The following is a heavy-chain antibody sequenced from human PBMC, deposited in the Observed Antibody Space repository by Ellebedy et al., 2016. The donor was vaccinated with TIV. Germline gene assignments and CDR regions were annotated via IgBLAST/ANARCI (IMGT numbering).Heavy chain of an antibody. Sequence: GGSLRLXXAASGFTFSSYWMSWVRQAPGKGLEWVANIKQDGSEKYYVDSVKGRFTISRDNAKNSLYLQMNSLRAEDTAVYYCAREGSYDSSGYYLGWGDYYYYMDVWGKGTTVTVSS. CDR2: IKQDGSEK. CDR3: AREGSYDSSGYYLGWGDYYYYMDV. CDR1: GFTFSSYW. J-gene: IGHJ6*03. D-gene: IGHD3-22*01. V-gene: IGHV3-7*01.